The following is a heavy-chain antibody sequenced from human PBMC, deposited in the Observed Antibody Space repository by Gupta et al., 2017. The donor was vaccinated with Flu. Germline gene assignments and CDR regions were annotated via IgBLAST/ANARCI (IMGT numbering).Heavy chain of an antibody. J-gene: IGHJ5*02. CDR2: LFYDADT. V-gene: IGHV4-39*01. CDR1: GGSISSSSYY. D-gene: IGHD2-21*01. CDR3: ARHFVFYTYSEGCGA. Sequence: QLQLQESGPGLVKPSEPLSLTCTFSGGSISSSSYYWAWIRQPPGKGLEWIGSLFYDADTFYNQSLRSRVSISVDRSRNQFSLRLSSVTAADTAVYYCARHFVFYTYSEGCGAWGQGTLVTVSP.